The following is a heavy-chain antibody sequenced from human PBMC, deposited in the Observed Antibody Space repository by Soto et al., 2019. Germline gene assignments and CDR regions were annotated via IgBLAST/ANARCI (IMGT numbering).Heavy chain of an antibody. J-gene: IGHJ6*03. V-gene: IGHV3-9*01. CDR3: AKGGRGSGSYYNGYMDV. CDR1: GFTFDDYA. D-gene: IGHD3-10*01. Sequence: GGSLRLSCAASGFTFDDYAMHWVRQAPGKGLEWVSGISWNSGSIGYADSVKGRFTISRDNAKNSLYLQMNSLRAEDTALYYCAKGGRGSGSYYNGYMDVWGKGTTVTVSS. CDR2: ISWNSGSI.